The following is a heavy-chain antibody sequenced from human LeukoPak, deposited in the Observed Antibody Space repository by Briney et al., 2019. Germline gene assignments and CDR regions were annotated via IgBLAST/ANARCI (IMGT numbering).Heavy chain of an antibody. J-gene: IGHJ4*02. Sequence: PGGSLRLSCAAPGFTFSSYAMSWVRQAPGRGLEWVSAISGSGGSTYYADSVKGRFTISRVNSKNTLYLQMNSLRAEDTAVYYCAKEGGSTSFNPFDYWGQGTLVTVSS. D-gene: IGHD2-2*01. CDR1: GFTFSSYA. CDR3: AKEGGSTSFNPFDY. CDR2: ISGSGGST. V-gene: IGHV3-23*01.